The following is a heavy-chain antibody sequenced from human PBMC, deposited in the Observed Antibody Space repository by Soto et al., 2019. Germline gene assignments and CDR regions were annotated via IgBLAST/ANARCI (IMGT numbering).Heavy chain of an antibody. CDR3: ARESFSASPNFFDY. CDR2: ISLSGSTI. Sequence: EVQLVESGGGLVQPGGSLRLSCAASGFAFSNYEMNWVRQAPGKGLEWVSYISLSGSTIYYADSVKGRFTISRDDAKNSLYLQMNRLRADDTAVYYCARESFSASPNFFDYWGQGTLVTVSS. D-gene: IGHD3-3*02. V-gene: IGHV3-48*03. J-gene: IGHJ4*02. CDR1: GFAFSNYE.